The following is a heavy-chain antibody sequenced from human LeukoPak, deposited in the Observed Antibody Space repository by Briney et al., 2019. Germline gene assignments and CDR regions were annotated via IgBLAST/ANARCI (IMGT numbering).Heavy chain of an antibody. CDR3: AKDRTAAAGLDAFDI. CDR1: GITFSGSG. Sequence: PGGSLRLSCAASGITFSGSGMSWVRQAPGKGLEWVSTISGSGSNTHYADSVKGRFTISRDNSKNTLYLQMNSLRAEDTAVYYCAKDRTAAAGLDAFDIWGQGTMVTVSS. CDR2: ISGSGSNT. J-gene: IGHJ3*02. D-gene: IGHD6-13*01. V-gene: IGHV3-23*01.